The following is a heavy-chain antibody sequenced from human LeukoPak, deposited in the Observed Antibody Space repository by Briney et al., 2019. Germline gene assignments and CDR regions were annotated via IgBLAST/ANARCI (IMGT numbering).Heavy chain of an antibody. V-gene: IGHV3-7*03. CDR1: GFTFSNYW. J-gene: IGHJ4*02. D-gene: IGHD6-13*01. Sequence: PGGSLRLSCAASGFTFSNYWMSWVRQAPGKGLEWVANIKQDGSEKYYVDSVKGRFTISRDNAKNSLYLHMNSLRVEDTAVYYCARDLVGSSWAFDYWGQGTLVTVSS. CDR2: IKQDGSEK. CDR3: ARDLVGSSWAFDY.